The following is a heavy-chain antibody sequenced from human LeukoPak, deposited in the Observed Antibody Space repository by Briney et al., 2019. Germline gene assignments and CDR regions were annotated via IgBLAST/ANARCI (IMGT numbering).Heavy chain of an antibody. CDR3: AKDPRRTTMVDNFDY. Sequence: PGGSLRLSCAASGFTFNTYAMTWVRHIPGKGLECVSGISGNGGRTYYADSVKGRFTISRDNSKHTLYLEMDSLRAEDTAVYYCAKDPRRTTMVDNFDYWGQGTLVTVSS. CDR1: GFTFNTYA. V-gene: IGHV3-23*01. D-gene: IGHD5-18*01. CDR2: ISGNGGRT. J-gene: IGHJ4*02.